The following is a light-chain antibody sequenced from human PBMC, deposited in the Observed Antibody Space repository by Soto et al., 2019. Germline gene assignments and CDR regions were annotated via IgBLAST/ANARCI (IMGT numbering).Light chain of an antibody. CDR2: DAS. V-gene: IGKV1-5*01. J-gene: IGKJ1*01. Sequence: DVQMTQSPSTLSASVGDRVTMTCRASQSIRSWLAWYQQKPGKAPKLLIYDASSLESGVPSRFSGSGSGTEFTLTISSLQPDDFATYYCQQYSTYTPRTFGQGTKVDIK. CDR1: QSIRSW. CDR3: QQYSTYTPRT.